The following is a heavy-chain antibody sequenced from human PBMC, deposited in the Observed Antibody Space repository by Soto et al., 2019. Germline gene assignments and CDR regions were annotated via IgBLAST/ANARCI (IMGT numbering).Heavy chain of an antibody. CDR2: IFYSGST. V-gene: IGHV4-39*01. CDR3: ARHLTYCSAGSCYSDFPYYGMDV. Sequence: QLQLQESGPGLVKPSETLSLTCTVSGGSISSSSYYWGWIRQPPGKGLEWIGSIFYSGSTYYNPSFKSRVPISVDTSKNPFSLKLSSVTAADTAVYYCARHLTYCSAGSCYSDFPYYGMDVWGQGTTVTVSS. J-gene: IGHJ6*02. D-gene: IGHD2-15*01. CDR1: GGSISSSSYY.